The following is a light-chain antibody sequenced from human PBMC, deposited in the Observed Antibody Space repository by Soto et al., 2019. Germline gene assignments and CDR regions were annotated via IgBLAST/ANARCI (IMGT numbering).Light chain of an antibody. J-gene: IGKJ4*01. Sequence: EIMLTQSPGTLSLSPGERATLSCRASQSIANNDLAWYQQKPGQTPRLLNYGASSRATGISDRFSGSGSGTDFTLTISRLEPEDFAVYYCQQYGSSPALTFGGVTKVEIK. V-gene: IGKV3-20*01. CDR2: GAS. CDR3: QQYGSSPALT. CDR1: QSIANND.